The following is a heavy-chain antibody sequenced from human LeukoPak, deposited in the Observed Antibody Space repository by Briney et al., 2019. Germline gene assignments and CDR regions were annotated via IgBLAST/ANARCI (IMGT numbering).Heavy chain of an antibody. J-gene: IGHJ3*02. CDR3: ARVAGSWYENGAFDI. CDR2: IKQDGSEK. CDR1: GFIFDDYG. D-gene: IGHD6-13*01. V-gene: IGHV3-7*01. Sequence: GGSLRLFCVASGFIFDDYGMSWVRQAPGKGLEWVANIKQDGSEKYYVDSVKGRFTISRDNAKNSLYLQMNSLRAEDTAVYYCARVAGSWYENGAFDIWGQGTMVTVSS.